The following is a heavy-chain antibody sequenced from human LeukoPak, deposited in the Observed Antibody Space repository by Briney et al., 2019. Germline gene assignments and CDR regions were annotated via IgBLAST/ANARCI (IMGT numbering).Heavy chain of an antibody. CDR3: ARRGSPGGFDI. V-gene: IGHV1-2*02. Sequence: ASVKVSCKASGYTFNGYYIHWVRQAPGQGLEWMGWINPNSGGTNYVQRFQGRVTMTRDTSISTAYMELSGLRSDNTAVYYCARRGSPGGFDIWGQGTRVTVSS. J-gene: IGHJ3*02. CDR1: GYTFNGYY. D-gene: IGHD1-26*01. CDR2: INPNSGGT.